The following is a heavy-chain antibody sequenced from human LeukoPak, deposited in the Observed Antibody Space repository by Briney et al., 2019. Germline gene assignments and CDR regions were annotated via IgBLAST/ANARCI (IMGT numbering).Heavy chain of an antibody. V-gene: IGHV3-11*01. Sequence: GGSLRLSCAASGFTFSDYYVSWIRQAPGKGLEWVSYISSSGSTIYYADSVKGRFTISRDNAKNSLYLQMNSLRAEDTAVYYCARVDIVVVVAATQIYYYYGMDVWGQGTTVTVSS. D-gene: IGHD2-15*01. CDR1: GFTFSDYY. CDR2: ISSSGSTI. CDR3: ARVDIVVVVAATQIYYYYGMDV. J-gene: IGHJ6*02.